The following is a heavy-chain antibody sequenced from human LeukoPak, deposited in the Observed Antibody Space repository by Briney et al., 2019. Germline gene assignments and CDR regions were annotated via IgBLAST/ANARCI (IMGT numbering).Heavy chain of an antibody. V-gene: IGHV4-59*01. Sequence: PSETLSLTCTVSGGSISSYYWSWIRQPPGKGLEWIGYIYYSGSTNYNPSLKSRVTISVDTSKNQFSLKLSSVTAADTAVYYCARGGVEVRGVIITLPNYWGQGTLVTVSS. CDR3: ARGGVEVRGVIITLPNY. CDR1: GGSISSYY. J-gene: IGHJ4*02. CDR2: IYYSGST. D-gene: IGHD3-10*01.